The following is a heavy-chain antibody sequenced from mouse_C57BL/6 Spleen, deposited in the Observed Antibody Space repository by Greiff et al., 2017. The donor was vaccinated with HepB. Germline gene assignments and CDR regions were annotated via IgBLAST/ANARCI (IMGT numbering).Heavy chain of an antibody. J-gene: IGHJ3*01. CDR1: GFTFSDAW. CDR2: IRNKANNHAT. Sequence: EVKVVESGGGLVQPGGSMKLSCAASGFTFSDAWMDWVRQSPEKGLEWVAEIRNKANNHATYYAESVKGRFTISRDDSKSSVYLQMNSLRAEDTGIYYCTRAVTTRAFAYWGQGTLVTVSA. CDR3: TRAVTTRAFAY. V-gene: IGHV6-6*01. D-gene: IGHD2-2*01.